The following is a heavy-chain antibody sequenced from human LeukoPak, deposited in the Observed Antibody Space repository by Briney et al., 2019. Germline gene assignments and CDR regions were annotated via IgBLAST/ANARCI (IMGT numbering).Heavy chain of an antibody. CDR3: AKDARRSSGWWFFDH. CDR1: GFSVSSNF. J-gene: IGHJ4*02. CDR2: IYSAGST. V-gene: IGHV3-53*01. D-gene: IGHD6-19*01. Sequence: GGSLRLSCAASGFSVSSNFMSWVRQAPGKGLEWVSVIYSAGSTYYADSVRGRFTLSRDKSKNTLYLQMNSLRAEDTAVYYCAKDARRSSGWWFFDHWGQGTLVTVSS.